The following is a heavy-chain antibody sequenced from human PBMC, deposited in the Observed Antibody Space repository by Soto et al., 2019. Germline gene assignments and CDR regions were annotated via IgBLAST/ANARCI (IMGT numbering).Heavy chain of an antibody. CDR3: AAVGVITIFGVVILDNWFDP. V-gene: IGHV4-34*01. CDR1: GVSFSGYY. Sequence: AETLSLTCAGYGVSFSGYYWSWIRQPPGKGLEWIGEINHSGSTNYNPSHKRRVTISVDTSKNQSSLKLSSVTATDTAVYYCAAVGVITIFGVVILDNWFDPGGQGTLVTVSS. D-gene: IGHD3-3*01. J-gene: IGHJ5*02. CDR2: INHSGST.